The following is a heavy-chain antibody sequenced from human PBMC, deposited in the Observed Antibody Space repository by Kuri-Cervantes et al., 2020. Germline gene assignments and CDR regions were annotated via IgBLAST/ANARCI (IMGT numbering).Heavy chain of an antibody. Sequence: GESLKISCAASGFTVASNYMIWVRQAPGKGLECVSVIYTGGNTFYAGSVKGRFTISRDTSKNILYLQMNNLRVEDTAVYYCGAAGWMQLWGPDYWGQGALVTVSS. CDR2: IYTGGNT. CDR3: GAAGWMQLWGPDY. V-gene: IGHV3-66*01. J-gene: IGHJ4*02. D-gene: IGHD5-18*01. CDR1: GFTVASNY.